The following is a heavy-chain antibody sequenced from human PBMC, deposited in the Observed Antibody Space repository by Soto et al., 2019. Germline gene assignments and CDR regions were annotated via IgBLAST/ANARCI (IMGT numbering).Heavy chain of an antibody. J-gene: IGHJ5*02. CDR3: ARMATSRTLNWFGP. V-gene: IGHV1-8*01. CDR2: MNPNSGNG. Sequence: ASVKVSCKASGYAFSNNDISWVRHVTGQGLEWMGWMNPNSGNGGYAQKFKGRVTMNRDTSTSTAYMELTSLASDEKAVYYCARMATSRTLNWFGPWGQGTMVTLS. CDR1: GYAFSNND.